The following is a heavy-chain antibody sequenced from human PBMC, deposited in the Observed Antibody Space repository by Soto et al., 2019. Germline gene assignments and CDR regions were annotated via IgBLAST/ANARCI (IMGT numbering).Heavy chain of an antibody. V-gene: IGHV4-59*01. CDR3: ARTYGDCFDY. CDR1: GFSIRSYY. CDR2: IYYSGST. D-gene: IGHD4-17*01. Sequence: PSETLSHTCTVSGFSIRSYYWILIRQPPGKGLEWIGNIYYSGSTNYNPSLKSRVTISVDTSKNQFSLKLSSVTAADTAVYYCARTYGDCFDYWGQGTLVTVSS. J-gene: IGHJ4*02.